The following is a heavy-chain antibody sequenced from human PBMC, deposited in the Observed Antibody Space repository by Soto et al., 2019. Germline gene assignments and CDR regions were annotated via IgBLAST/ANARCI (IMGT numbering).Heavy chain of an antibody. CDR3: ARQSVIAAAGISRFYYYYMDV. CDR1: GGSISSYY. D-gene: IGHD6-13*01. J-gene: IGHJ6*03. Sequence: SETLSLTCTVSGGSISSYYWSWIRQPPGKGLEWIGYVYYSGSTNYNPSLKSRVTLSVDTSKNQFSLKLSSVTAADTAVYYCARQSVIAAAGISRFYYYYMDVWGKGTTVTVSS. CDR2: VYYSGST. V-gene: IGHV4-59*08.